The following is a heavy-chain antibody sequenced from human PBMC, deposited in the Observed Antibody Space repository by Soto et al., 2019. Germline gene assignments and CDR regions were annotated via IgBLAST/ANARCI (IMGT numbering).Heavy chain of an antibody. CDR1: GGTFSSYA. D-gene: IGHD1-26*01. V-gene: IGHV1-69*12. J-gene: IGHJ6*02. CDR3: ARHADPGRYYYGMGV. CDR2: MIPIFGTA. Sequence: QVQLVQSGAEVKKPGSSVKVSCKASGGTFSSYAISWVRQAPGQGLEWMGGMIPIFGTANYAQKFQGRVTIPADESTSTAYMELSSLRSEDTDVYYCARHADPGRYYYGMGVWGQGTTVTVSS.